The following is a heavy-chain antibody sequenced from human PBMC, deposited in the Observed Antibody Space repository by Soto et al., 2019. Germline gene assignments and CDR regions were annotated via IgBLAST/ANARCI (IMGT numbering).Heavy chain of an antibody. J-gene: IGHJ6*03. CDR1: GFTFSSYG. D-gene: IGHD2-8*01. CDR3: ARDGVLMVYAMSLYYMDV. CDR2: ISYDGSNK. V-gene: IGHV3-33*01. Sequence: QVQLVESRGGVVQPGRSLRLSCAASGFTFSSYGMHWVRHAPGKGLEWVAVISYDGSNKYYADSVKGRFTISRDNSKNTLYLQMNSLRAEDTAVYYCARDGVLMVYAMSLYYMDVWGKGTTVTVSS.